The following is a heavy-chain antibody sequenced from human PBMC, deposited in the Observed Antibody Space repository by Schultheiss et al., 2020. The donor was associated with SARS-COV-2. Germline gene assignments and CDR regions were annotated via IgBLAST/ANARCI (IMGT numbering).Heavy chain of an antibody. CDR2: ISSSSSYT. V-gene: IGHV3-11*06. D-gene: IGHD2-15*01. Sequence: GESLKISCAASGFTFSDYYMSWIRQAPGKGLEWVSYISSSSSYTNYADSVKGRFTISRDNAKNSLYLQMNSLRAEDTAVYYCARCRPDGMDVWGQGTTVTVSS. CDR3: ARCRPDGMDV. CDR1: GFTFSDYY. J-gene: IGHJ6*02.